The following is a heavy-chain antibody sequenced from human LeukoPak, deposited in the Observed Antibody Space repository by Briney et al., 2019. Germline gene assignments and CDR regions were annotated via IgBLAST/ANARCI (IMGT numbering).Heavy chain of an antibody. CDR2: INPNSGGT. J-gene: IGHJ6*02. CDR3: ARPPLEWLFSDYYYGMDV. V-gene: IGHV1-2*02. CDR1: GYTFTGYY. Sequence: ASVTVSCKASGYTFTGYYMHWVRQAPGQGLEWMGWINPNSGGTNYAQKFQGRVTMTRDTSISTAYMELSRLRSDDTAVYYCARPPLEWLFSDYYYGMDVWGQGTTVTVSS. D-gene: IGHD3-3*01.